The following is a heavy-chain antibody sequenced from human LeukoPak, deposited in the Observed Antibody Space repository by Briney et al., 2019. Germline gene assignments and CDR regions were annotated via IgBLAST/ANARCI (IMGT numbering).Heavy chain of an antibody. V-gene: IGHV4-39*01. Sequence: SETLSLTCTVSGGSISSSSYYWGRIRQPPGQGLDWIGSIYYSGSTYYNPSIKSRVTISVDTSKNQFSLKLSSVTAADTAVYYCAANYFDSSAHYWGQGTLVTVSS. CDR3: AANYFDSSAHY. J-gene: IGHJ4*02. CDR2: IYYSGST. D-gene: IGHD3-22*01. CDR1: GGSISSSSYY.